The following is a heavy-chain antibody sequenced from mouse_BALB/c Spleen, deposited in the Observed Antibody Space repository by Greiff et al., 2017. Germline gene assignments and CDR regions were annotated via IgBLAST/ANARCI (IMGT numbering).Heavy chain of an antibody. D-gene: IGHD1-2*01. CDR1: GFTFSSYG. CDR2: ISSGGSYT. CDR3: ARQVITTDAMDY. Sequence: EVKLVESGGDLVKPGGSLKLSCAASGFTFSSYGMSWVRQTPDKRLEWVATISSGGSYTYYPDSVKGRFTISRDNAKNTLYLQMSSLKSEDTAMYYCARQVITTDAMDYWGQGTSVTVSS. J-gene: IGHJ4*01. V-gene: IGHV5-6*02.